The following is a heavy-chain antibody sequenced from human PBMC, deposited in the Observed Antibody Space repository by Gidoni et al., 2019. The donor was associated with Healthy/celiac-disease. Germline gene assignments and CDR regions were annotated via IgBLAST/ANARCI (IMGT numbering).Heavy chain of an antibody. J-gene: IGHJ4*02. Sequence: QVQLQESGPGLVKPSQTLSLPCTVSGGSIRRGGYYWSWIRQHPGKGLEWIGYIYYSGSTYYNPSLKSRVTISVDTSKNQFSLKLSSVTAADTAVYYCARDRLGDQEKQSMPDYWGQGTLVTVSS. CDR1: GGSIRRGGYY. D-gene: IGHD4-17*01. V-gene: IGHV4-31*03. CDR2: IYYSGST. CDR3: ARDRLGDQEKQSMPDY.